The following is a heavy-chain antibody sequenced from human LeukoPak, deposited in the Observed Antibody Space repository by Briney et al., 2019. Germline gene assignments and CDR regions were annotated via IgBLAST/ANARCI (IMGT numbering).Heavy chain of an antibody. CDR2: IYYSGST. V-gene: IGHV4-30-4*01. CDR3: ASEGYCSSTSCPLDY. J-gene: IGHJ4*02. CDR1: GGSISSGDYY. D-gene: IGHD2-2*01. Sequence: SETLSLTCIVSGGSISSGDYYWSRIRQPPGKGLEWIGYIYYSGSTYYNPSLKSRVTISVDTSKNQFSLKLSSVTAADTAVYYCASEGYCSSTSCPLDYWGQGTLVTVSS.